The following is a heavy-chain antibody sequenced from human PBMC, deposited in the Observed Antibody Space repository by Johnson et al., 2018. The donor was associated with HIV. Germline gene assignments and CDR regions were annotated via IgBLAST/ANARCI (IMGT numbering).Heavy chain of an antibody. Sequence: VQLVESGGGVVQPGRSLRVSCAASGFTFSNYNMHWVRQAPGKGLEWVALIWYDGSNKYFADSVKSRFTISRDNSKNTLYMQMNSLRTEDTAVYYCARDGQLRTGDAFDIWDQGTMVTVSS. J-gene: IGHJ3*02. CDR1: GFTFSNYN. CDR3: ARDGQLRTGDAFDI. CDR2: IWYDGSNK. V-gene: IGHV3-33*01. D-gene: IGHD6-6*01.